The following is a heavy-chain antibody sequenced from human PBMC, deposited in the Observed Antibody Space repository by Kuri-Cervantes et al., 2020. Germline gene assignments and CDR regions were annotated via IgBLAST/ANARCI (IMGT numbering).Heavy chain of an antibody. CDR2: IKQDGREK. V-gene: IGHV3-7*05. CDR1: GFPFNSHW. Sequence: GESLKISCEVSGFPFNSHWMSWVRQAPGKGLEWVANIKQDGREKYLVDSVRGRFTISRDSAKNSLYLQMNSLRLEDTALYYCAKGKSYGLDAYFDYWGQGTLVTVSS. J-gene: IGHJ4*02. D-gene: IGHD5-18*01. CDR3: AKGKSYGLDAYFDY.